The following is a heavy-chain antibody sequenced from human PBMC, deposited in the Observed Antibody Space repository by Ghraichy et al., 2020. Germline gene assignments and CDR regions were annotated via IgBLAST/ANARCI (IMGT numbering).Heavy chain of an antibody. CDR2: INQNGREK. CDR1: GLIFGSYW. V-gene: IGHV3-7*03. D-gene: IGHD3-10*01. J-gene: IGHJ3*01. CDR3: SSGDTCDL. Sequence: GGSLRLSCAASGLIFGSYWMTWVCQAPGKGLEWVANINQNGREKYYAGSVQGRFTISRDNAKSSLSLQLNNLSAEDTAVYYCSSGDTCDLWGRGTMVTVSS.